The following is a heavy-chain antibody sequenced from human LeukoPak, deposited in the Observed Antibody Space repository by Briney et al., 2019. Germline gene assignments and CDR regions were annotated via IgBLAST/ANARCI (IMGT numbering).Heavy chain of an antibody. V-gene: IGHV4-59*01. CDR1: GGSISSYR. J-gene: IGHJ3*02. Sequence: SETLSLTRTVSGGSISSYRWSWIRQPPGKGLEWIGCIYYSGPTNYNPSLKSRVTISIDTSKNQFSLKLNSVTAADTAVYYCARDWGRLSDAFDIWGQGTMVTVSS. CDR3: ARDWGRLSDAFDI. D-gene: IGHD3-16*01. CDR2: IYYSGPT.